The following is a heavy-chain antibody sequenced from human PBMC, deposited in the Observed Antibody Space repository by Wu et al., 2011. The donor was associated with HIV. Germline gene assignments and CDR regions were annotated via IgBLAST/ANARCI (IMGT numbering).Heavy chain of an antibody. V-gene: IGHV1-2*02. CDR2: NPNSGGT. CDR1: GHMFIGYY. Sequence: SGAEVKKPGASVKVSCKASGHMFIGYYMHWVRQALDMDLMDGVINPNSGGTQYAQKFQDRVTLTWDSSITTAYMDLNRLKSDDTAVYYCARDPSGGVDSWGQGTLITVSS. D-gene: IGHD3-10*01. J-gene: IGHJ4*02. CDR3: ARDPSGGVDS.